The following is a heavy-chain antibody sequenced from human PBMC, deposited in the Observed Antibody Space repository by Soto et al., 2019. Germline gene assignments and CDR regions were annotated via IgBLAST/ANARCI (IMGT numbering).Heavy chain of an antibody. CDR3: ARAPYSSADN. V-gene: IGHV3-30-3*01. CDR2: IAYDGSNK. CDR1: GFTFSSYA. D-gene: IGHD6-25*01. J-gene: IGHJ4*02. Sequence: QVQLVESGGGVVQPGRSLRLSCAASGFTFSSYAMHWVRQAPGKGLEWVAVIAYDGSNKYYADSVKGRFTISRDHSKNTLYLQMNSLRAEDTAVYYCARAPYSSADNWGQGSLVTVSS.